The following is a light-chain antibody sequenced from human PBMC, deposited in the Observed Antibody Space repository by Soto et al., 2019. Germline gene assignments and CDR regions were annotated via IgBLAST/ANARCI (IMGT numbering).Light chain of an antibody. CDR3: QQYNNWPLG. Sequence: EIVMTQSPATLSVSPGERATLSCRASQSVSSNLAWYQQKPGQAPRLLIYGASTRATGIPAGFSGSGSGTEFTLTISSLQSEDFAVYYCQQYNNWPLGFGPGTKVDIK. CDR2: GAS. J-gene: IGKJ3*01. V-gene: IGKV3-15*01. CDR1: QSVSSN.